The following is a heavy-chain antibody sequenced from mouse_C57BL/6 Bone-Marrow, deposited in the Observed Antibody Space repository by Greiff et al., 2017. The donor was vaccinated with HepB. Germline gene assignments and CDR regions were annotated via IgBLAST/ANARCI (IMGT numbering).Heavy chain of an antibody. CDR1: GYSITSGYY. J-gene: IGHJ1*03. CDR2: ISYDGSN. D-gene: IGHD1-1*01. V-gene: IGHV3-6*01. Sequence: EVKLVESGPGLVKPSQSLSLTCSVTGYSITSGYYWNWIRQFPGNKLEWMGYISYDGSNNYNPSLKNRISITRDTSKNQFFLKLNSVTTEDTATYYCARYYCGSSYGYFDVWGTGTTVTVSS. CDR3: ARYYCGSSYGYFDV.